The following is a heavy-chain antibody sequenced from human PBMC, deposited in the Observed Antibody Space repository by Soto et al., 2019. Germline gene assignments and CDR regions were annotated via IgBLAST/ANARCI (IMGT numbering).Heavy chain of an antibody. V-gene: IGHV3-74*01. Sequence: EVQLVESGGGLVQPGGSLRLSCTAPGFTFSNYWMHWVRQAPGKGLVWVSRISGDGSFTYYADSVEGRFTISRDNAKNTVYLQMNSLRAEDTAVYYCARDLRVADYWGQGTLVTVSS. CDR1: GFTFSNYW. CDR2: ISGDGSFT. J-gene: IGHJ4*02. CDR3: ARDLRVADY.